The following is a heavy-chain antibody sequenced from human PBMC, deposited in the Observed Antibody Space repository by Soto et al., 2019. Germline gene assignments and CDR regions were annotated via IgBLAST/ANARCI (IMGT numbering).Heavy chain of an antibody. D-gene: IGHD3-3*01. V-gene: IGHV4-34*01. CDR2: INHSGYT. CDR1: GGSFSTYY. CDR3: AITPKAYDFGSGGSIGYYGMDV. J-gene: IGHJ6*02. Sequence: PSETLSLTCAVFGGSFSTYYWSWIRQPPGKGLEWIGGINHSGYTNYNPSLKSRVTVSVDTSKNQFSLKLNSVTAADTAVYYCAITPKAYDFGSGGSIGYYGMDVWGQGTTVTVYS.